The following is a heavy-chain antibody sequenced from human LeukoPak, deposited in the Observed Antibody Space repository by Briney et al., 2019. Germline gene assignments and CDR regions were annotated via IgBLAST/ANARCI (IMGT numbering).Heavy chain of an antibody. Sequence: GASVSDTLLSTVYTYPVYVMHGVRPAPGQGREWMGWINPNRGGTNYAQKFQGRVTMTRDTSISTDYTELSCMRSDDTAVYYCAGDVHYEGISSAIEGCGWGQGTLVTVSS. V-gene: IGHV1-2*02. D-gene: IGHD3-16*01. CDR1: VYTYPVYV. CDR2: INPNRGGT. CDR3: AGDVHYEGISSAIEGCG. J-gene: IGHJ4*02.